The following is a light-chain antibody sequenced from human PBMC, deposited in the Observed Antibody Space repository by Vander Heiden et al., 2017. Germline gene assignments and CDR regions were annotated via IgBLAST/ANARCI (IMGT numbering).Light chain of an antibody. CDR2: AAS. CDR3: QQSYSTPQLT. J-gene: IGKJ4*01. Sequence: IQMTQSPSSLSAAVGDRVTITCRASQSISSYLNWYQQKPGKAPKLLIYAASSLQSGVPSRFSGSRSGTDVTLTISSLQPEDFATYYCQQSYSTPQLTFGGGTKVEIK. V-gene: IGKV1-39*01. CDR1: QSISSY.